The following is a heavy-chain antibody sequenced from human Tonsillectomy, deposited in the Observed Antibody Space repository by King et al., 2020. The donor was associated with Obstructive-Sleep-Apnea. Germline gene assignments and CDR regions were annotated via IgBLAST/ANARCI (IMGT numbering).Heavy chain of an antibody. CDR2: IYYRGST. J-gene: IGHJ4*02. CDR3: ARGALGDFDY. V-gene: IGHV4-59*01. CDR1: GCSISSYY. Sequence: QLQEAGPGLVKPSETLSLTCTVSGCSISSYYCSWIRQPPGKGLEGIGCIYYRGSTTYKPPLKSRGTISVDTSKNQFSLKLSSVTAAETAVYYCARGALGDFDYWGQGTLVTVSS. D-gene: IGHD3-16*01.